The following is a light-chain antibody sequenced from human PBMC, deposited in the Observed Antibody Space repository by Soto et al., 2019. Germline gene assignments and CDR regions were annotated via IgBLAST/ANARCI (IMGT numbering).Light chain of an antibody. CDR3: FSYTTSSTYV. J-gene: IGLJ1*01. CDR2: EVD. V-gene: IGLV2-14*02. Sequence: QSVLTQPASVSGSPGQSITISCAGTTSDVAYYDLVSWYQQHPGRAPKLLIYEVDKRPSGISVRFSGSKSGATASLTISGLQAEDESDYYCFSYTTSSTYVFGTGTKVTVL. CDR1: TSDVAYYDL.